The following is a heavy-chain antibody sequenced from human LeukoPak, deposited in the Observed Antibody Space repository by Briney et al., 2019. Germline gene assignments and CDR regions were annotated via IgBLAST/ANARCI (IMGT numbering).Heavy chain of an antibody. D-gene: IGHD3-16*02. CDR2: IDSSGTVR. J-gene: IGHJ4*02. V-gene: IGHV3-48*03. CDR3: ARETRGGTYRYNFLDY. CDR1: GFTFSNFD. Sequence: GGSLRLSCAASGFTFSNFDMTWVRQAPGKGLEWLSYIDSSGTVRYYADSVSRRFTISRDNAKNSLHLQMGSLRAEDTAVYYCARETRGGTYRYNFLDYWGLGTLVTVSS.